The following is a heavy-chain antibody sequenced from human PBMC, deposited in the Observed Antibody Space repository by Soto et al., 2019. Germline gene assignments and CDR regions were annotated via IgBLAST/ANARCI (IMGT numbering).Heavy chain of an antibody. J-gene: IGHJ6*03. CDR1: GFSLSNGTVG. V-gene: IGHV2-26*01. CDR2: IFSTDEK. D-gene: IGHD6-19*01. Sequence: HVTLKESGPVLVKPTETLTLTCTVSGFSLSNGTVGVSWIRQPPGKALEWLAHIFSTDEKSYRTSLKSRLTISEDTSTSQVVLTMTNVDPVDTATYCCARILFGRSVAGGYFYMDVWGKGTTVTVSS. CDR3: ARILFGRSVAGGYFYMDV.